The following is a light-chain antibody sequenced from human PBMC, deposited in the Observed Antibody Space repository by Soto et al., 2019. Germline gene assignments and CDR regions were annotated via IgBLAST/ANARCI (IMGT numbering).Light chain of an antibody. CDR3: QQSYGTPLT. CDR2: TAS. Sequence: DIPMTHSQAALSASVGDRVTITCRASQNIKEYLNWYQQKPGKAPNLLIYTASSVQVGLPSMFSSSCSGTEFPITTSSLQPESVATYYWQQSYGTPLTFGDGTNVEIK. CDR1: QNIKEY. J-gene: IGKJ4*01. V-gene: IGKV1-39*01.